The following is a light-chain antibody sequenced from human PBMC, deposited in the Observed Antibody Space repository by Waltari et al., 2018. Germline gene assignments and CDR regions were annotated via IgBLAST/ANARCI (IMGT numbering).Light chain of an antibody. CDR3: GSYRSGSTLL. CDR2: EVS. V-gene: IGLV2-18*02. CDR1: SSDIRGYNG. J-gene: IGLJ2*01. Sequence: QSALTQPPSVSKSLGQSVTIPCTGTSSDIRGYNGVSCYQQHAGTAPRLLIFEVSKRPSGVSDRFSGSKSGNTASLTISGLQAEDEADYYCGSYRSGSTLLFGGGTRLTVL.